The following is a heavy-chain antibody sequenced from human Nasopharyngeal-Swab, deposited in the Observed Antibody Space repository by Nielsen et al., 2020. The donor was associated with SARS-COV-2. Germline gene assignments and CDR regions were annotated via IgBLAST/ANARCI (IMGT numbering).Heavy chain of an antibody. V-gene: IGHV1-2*02. D-gene: IGHD2-21*01. Sequence: ASVKVSCKTSGYTFTDYYMHWVRQAPGQGLEWMGWINPHSRGTKYAQKFQGRVTMTSDTSINTAYMEMSRLRSDDTAVYYCARVWRDYYGLDVWGQGTTVTVSS. J-gene: IGHJ6*02. CDR2: INPHSRGT. CDR1: GYTFTDYY. CDR3: ARVWRDYYGLDV.